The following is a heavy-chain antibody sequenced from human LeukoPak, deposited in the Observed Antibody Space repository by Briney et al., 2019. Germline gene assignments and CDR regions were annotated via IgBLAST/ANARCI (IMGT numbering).Heavy chain of an antibody. D-gene: IGHD2-15*01. Sequence: GGSLRLSCAASGFTFSSYGMHWVRQAPGKGLEWVAFIRYDGSNKYYADSVKGRFTISRDNSENTLYLQMNSLRAEDTAVYYCAKDLPSEFEAVVVVAATLPWFDPWGQGTLVTVSS. V-gene: IGHV3-30*02. CDR2: IRYDGSNK. J-gene: IGHJ5*02. CDR3: AKDLPSEFEAVVVVAATLPWFDP. CDR1: GFTFSSYG.